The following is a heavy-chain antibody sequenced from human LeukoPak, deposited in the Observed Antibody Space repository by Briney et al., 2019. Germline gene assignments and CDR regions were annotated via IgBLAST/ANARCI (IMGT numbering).Heavy chain of an antibody. V-gene: IGHV4-34*01. J-gene: IGHJ3*02. CDR2: SNHSGST. CDR1: GGSFSGYY. CDR3: ARGGTYSSSTRCYVSSRVGVRKNSRRAFDI. Sequence: SETVSVTCAGCGGSFSGYYWSWIRQPPGKGLEWIGESNHSGSTNYNPSLKSRVTISVDTSKNQFSLKLSSVTAADTAVYYCARGGTYSSSTRCYVSSRVGVRKNSRRAFDIWGQGTMVTVSS. D-gene: IGHD2-2*01.